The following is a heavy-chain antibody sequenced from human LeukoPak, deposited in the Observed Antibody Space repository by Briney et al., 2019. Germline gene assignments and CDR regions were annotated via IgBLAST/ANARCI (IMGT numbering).Heavy chain of an antibody. J-gene: IGHJ6*02. CDR3: VSSRVATPPYNYGMDV. V-gene: IGHV4-61*02. D-gene: IGHD3-3*01. CDR1: GESLSSGNYY. CDR2: IHSSGFA. Sequence: SETLSLTCNVSGESLSSGNYYWTWIRQPAGKGLEGIGRIHSSGFANYNRSLKSRVTISRDTSKNQLSLKVSSVTAADTAVYFCVSSRVATPPYNYGMDVWGQGTTVVVSS.